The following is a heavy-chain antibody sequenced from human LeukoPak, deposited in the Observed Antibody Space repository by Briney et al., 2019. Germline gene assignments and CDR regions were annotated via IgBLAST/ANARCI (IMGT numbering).Heavy chain of an antibody. Sequence: GGSLRLSSAASGFTLSNAWMSWVRQAPGKGLEWVRRIKSKTDGGTTDYAAPVKGTFTISRDDSNNTLYLQMNSLKTEDTAVYYCITEGGSYWTFDYWRRGTLVTVSS. CDR1: GFTLSNAW. CDR3: ITEGGSYWTFDY. V-gene: IGHV3-15*01. CDR2: IKSKTDGGTT. J-gene: IGHJ4*02. D-gene: IGHD1-26*01.